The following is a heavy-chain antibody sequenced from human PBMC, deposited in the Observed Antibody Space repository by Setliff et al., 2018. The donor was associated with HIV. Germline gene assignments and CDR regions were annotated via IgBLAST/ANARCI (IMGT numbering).Heavy chain of an antibody. D-gene: IGHD1-26*01. J-gene: IGHJ3*02. V-gene: IGHV3-74*01. CDR2: INGDGSST. CDR1: GFTFSTYD. Sequence: GGSLRLSCAASGFTFSTYDMHWVRQVTGRTLVWVSRINGDGSSTLYADSVKGRFTISRDNAKNSLYLQMNSLRAEDTALYYCARDRSVGTLSAFDIWGQGTMVTVSS. CDR3: ARDRSVGTLSAFDI.